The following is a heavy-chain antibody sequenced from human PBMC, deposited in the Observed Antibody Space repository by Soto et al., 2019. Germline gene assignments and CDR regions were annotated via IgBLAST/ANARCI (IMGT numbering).Heavy chain of an antibody. D-gene: IGHD2-15*01. CDR2: IFHDEMT. J-gene: IGHJ4*02. Sequence: PSKTLSLTCDVSGYAITSGHYWGWIRQAPGKGLEWIVNIFHDEMTNYNPSLKSRVFILLDTSKNHFSLKLTSVTAADTAVYYCARFRGYCTAGNCAIDYWGQGTLVTVSS. CDR1: GYAITSGHY. CDR3: ARFRGYCTAGNCAIDY. V-gene: IGHV4-38-2*01.